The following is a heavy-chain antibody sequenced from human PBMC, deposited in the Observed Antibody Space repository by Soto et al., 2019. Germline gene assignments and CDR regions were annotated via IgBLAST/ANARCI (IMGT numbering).Heavy chain of an antibody. CDR2: ISYDGSNK. Sequence: GGSLRLSCAASGFTFSSYGMHWVRQAPGKGLEWVAVISYDGSNKYYADSVKGRFTVSRDNSKNTLYLQMNSLRAEDTAVYYCAKDLTRIQLWFPSPQQLVQDDYWGQGTLVTVSS. CDR3: AKDLTRIQLWFPSPQQLVQDDY. CDR1: GFTFSSYG. D-gene: IGHD5-18*01. J-gene: IGHJ4*02. V-gene: IGHV3-30*18.